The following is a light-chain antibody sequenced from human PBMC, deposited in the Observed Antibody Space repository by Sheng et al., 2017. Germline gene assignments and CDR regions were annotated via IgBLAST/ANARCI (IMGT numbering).Light chain of an antibody. Sequence: QSALTQPPSASGSPGQSVTISCTGTSSDVGRYDYVSWYQQHPGKAPKLHDLLRSISGPQGSRDRFSGSKSGNTASLTVSGLQADDEADYYCSSYAGSKGVFGTGTKVTVL. J-gene: IGLJ1*01. CDR3: SSYAGSKGV. CDR1: SSDVGRYDY. CDR2: RS. V-gene: IGLV2-8*01.